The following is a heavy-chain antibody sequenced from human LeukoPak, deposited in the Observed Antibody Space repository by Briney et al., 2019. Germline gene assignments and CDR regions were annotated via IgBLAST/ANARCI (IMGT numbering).Heavy chain of an antibody. J-gene: IGHJ3*02. V-gene: IGHV1-8*03. Sequence: ASVKVSCKASGYTFTSYDINWVRQATGQGLEWMGWMNPNSGNTGYAQKFQGRVTITRNTSISTAYMELSSLRSEDTAVYYCARERYRGDTFDIWGQGTMVTVSS. CDR2: MNPNSGNT. CDR1: GYTFTSYD. D-gene: IGHD1-1*01. CDR3: ARERYRGDTFDI.